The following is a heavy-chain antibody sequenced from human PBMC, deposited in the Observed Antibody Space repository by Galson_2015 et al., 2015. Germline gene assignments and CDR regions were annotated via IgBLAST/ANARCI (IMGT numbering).Heavy chain of an antibody. D-gene: IGHD3-22*01. CDR2: ISTSGVST. V-gene: IGHV3-23*01. J-gene: IGHJ4*02. CDR3: ARGGRYHYVTSGYYPNPNY. CDR1: GFTFSDHA. Sequence: SLRLSCAASGFTFSDHAMSWVRQAPGKGLEWVSGISTSGVSTYYADSVKGRFTISRDNSKNTLYLQMNSLRAEDTALYYCARGGRYHYVTSGYYPNPNYWGQGTLVTVSS.